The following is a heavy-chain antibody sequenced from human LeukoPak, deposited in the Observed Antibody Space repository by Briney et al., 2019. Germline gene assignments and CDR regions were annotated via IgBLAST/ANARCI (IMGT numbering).Heavy chain of an antibody. D-gene: IGHD6-19*01. CDR1: GYTFTSCD. J-gene: IGHJ4*02. Sequence: ASVKVSCKASGYTFTSCDINWVRQATGQGLEWMGWMNPNSGNTGYGQSFQGRITMTRDISIGTAYMELSNLTSEDTAIYYCSRGSSGRRDNWGQGTLVTVSA. V-gene: IGHV1-8*01. CDR2: MNPNSGNT. CDR3: SRGSSGRRDN.